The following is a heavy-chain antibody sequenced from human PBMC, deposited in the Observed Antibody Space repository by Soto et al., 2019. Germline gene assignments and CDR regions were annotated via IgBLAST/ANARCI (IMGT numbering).Heavy chain of an antibody. Sequence: SETLSLTCTVSGGSISSSYWSWIRQPPGKGLEWIGYIYDSGSTYYNPSLRSRVTMSVDTSKNQFSLKLSSVTAADTAVYYCARDNGYSYGYTLDHWGQGTLVTVSS. CDR3: ARDNGYSYGYTLDH. CDR1: GGSISSSY. D-gene: IGHD5-18*01. V-gene: IGHV4-59*01. CDR2: IYDSGST. J-gene: IGHJ4*02.